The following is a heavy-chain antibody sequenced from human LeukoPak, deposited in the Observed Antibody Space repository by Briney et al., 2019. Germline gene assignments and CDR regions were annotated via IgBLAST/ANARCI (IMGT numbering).Heavy chain of an antibody. CDR1: GYIFTGYY. J-gene: IGHJ4*02. CDR3: ARVVGGNYYGSETDDY. V-gene: IGHV1-2*02. D-gene: IGHD3-10*01. CDR2: INPNSGGT. Sequence: ASVKVSCKASGYIFTGYYIHWVRQAPGQGLEWMGWINPNSGGTNYAQKFQGRVTMTRDTSISTAYMELSRLRSDDAAVYYCARVVGGNYYGSETDDYWGQGTLVTVSS.